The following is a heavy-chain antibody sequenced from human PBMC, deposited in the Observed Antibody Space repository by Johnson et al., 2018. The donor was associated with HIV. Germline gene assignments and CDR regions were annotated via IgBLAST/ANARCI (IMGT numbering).Heavy chain of an antibody. CDR1: GFTVSNNY. CDR3: AKVAVATAAGCVGLNI. V-gene: IGHV3-53*01. Sequence: VQLVESGGGLIQPGGSLRLSCAASGFTVSNNYMSWVRQAPGKGLEWVSLIYSGGSTYYADSVKGRFTISRDNFKNTLHLQMNSLRAGDTAVYYCAKVAVATAAGCVGLNIWGPGTMVTVSS. CDR2: IYSGGST. D-gene: IGHD6-13*01. J-gene: IGHJ3*02.